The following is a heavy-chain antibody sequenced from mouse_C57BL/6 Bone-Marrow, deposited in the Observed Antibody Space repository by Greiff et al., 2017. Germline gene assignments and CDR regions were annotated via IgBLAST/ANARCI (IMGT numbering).Heavy chain of an antibody. D-gene: IGHD1-1*01. J-gene: IGHJ4*01. Sequence: EVQLQQSGPVLVKPGASVKMSCKASGYTFTDYYMNWVKQSHGKSLEWIGVINPYNGGTSYNQKFKGKATLTVDKSSSTAYMELNSLTSEDSAVYYCARGDEIWDYSMDYWGQGTSVTVSS. V-gene: IGHV1-19*01. CDR1: GYTFTDYY. CDR3: ARGDEIWDYSMDY. CDR2: INPYNGGT.